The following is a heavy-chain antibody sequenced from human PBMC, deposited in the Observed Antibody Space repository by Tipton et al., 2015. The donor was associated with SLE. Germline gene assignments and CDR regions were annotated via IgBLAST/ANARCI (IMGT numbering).Heavy chain of an antibody. D-gene: IGHD6-13*01. CDR1: GGSMSGYY. CDR2: IYYSVST. Sequence: TLSLTCTVSGGSMSGYYWSWIRQPPGKGLEWIGCLGYIYYSVSTNYNPSLKSRVTISVDTSKNQFSLQLTSVTAADTAVYYCARWVRAAAGTWYFDLWGRGTLVTVSS. V-gene: IGHV4-59*01. J-gene: IGHJ2*01. CDR3: ARWVRAAAGTWYFDL.